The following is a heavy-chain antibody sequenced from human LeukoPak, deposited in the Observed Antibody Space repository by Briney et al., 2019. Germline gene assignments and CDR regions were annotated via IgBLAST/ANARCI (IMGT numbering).Heavy chain of an antibody. CDR3: AKDSWGVGSGSYTGDFDY. Sequence: GGSLRLSCAASGFTFSSYWMSWVRQAPGKGLEWVAVISYDGGIKYYADSVKGRFTISRDNSKNTLYLQMNSLRAEDTAVYYCAKDSWGVGSGSYTGDFDYWGQGTLVTVSS. CDR2: ISYDGGIK. V-gene: IGHV3-30*18. D-gene: IGHD3-10*01. CDR1: GFTFSSYW. J-gene: IGHJ4*02.